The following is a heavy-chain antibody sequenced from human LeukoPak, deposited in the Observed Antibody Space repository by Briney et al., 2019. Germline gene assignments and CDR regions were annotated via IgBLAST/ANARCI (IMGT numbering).Heavy chain of an antibody. J-gene: IGHJ4*02. Sequence: GGSLRLSCAASGFTFSSYGMHWVRQAPGKGLEWVAVISYDGSNKYYADSVKGRFTISRDNSKNTLYLQMNSLRAEDTAVYYCAGDGVSKKGYYFDYWGQGTLVTVSS. CDR1: GFTFSSYG. CDR2: ISYDGSNK. D-gene: IGHD3-16*02. CDR3: AGDGVSKKGYYFDY. V-gene: IGHV3-30*03.